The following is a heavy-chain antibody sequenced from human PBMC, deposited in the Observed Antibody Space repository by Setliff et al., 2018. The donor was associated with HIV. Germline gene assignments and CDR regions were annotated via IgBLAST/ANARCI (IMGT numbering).Heavy chain of an antibody. CDR3: AAADYSNPHWYFDL. CDR2: IVVGSGNT. J-gene: IGHJ2*01. V-gene: IGHV1-58*02. D-gene: IGHD4-4*01. Sequence: SVKVSCKASGFTFTSSAMQWVRQARGQRLEWIGWIVVGSGNTNYAQKFQERVTITRDMSTSAAYMELSSLRPEDTAVYYCAAADYSNPHWYFDLWGRGTLVTVSS. CDR1: GFTFTSSA.